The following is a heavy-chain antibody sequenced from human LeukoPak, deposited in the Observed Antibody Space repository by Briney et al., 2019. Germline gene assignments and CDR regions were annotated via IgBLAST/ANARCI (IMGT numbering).Heavy chain of an antibody. D-gene: IGHD3-9*01. CDR3: ARRGLYDILTGSYFDH. CDR2: INHSGST. Sequence: PSETLSLTCAVYGGSFSGYYWSWIRQPPGKGLEWIGEINHSGSTNYNPSLKSRVTISVDTSKNQFSLKLSSVTAADTAVYYCARRGLYDILTGSYFDHWGQGTLVTVSS. CDR1: GGSFSGYY. J-gene: IGHJ4*02. V-gene: IGHV4-34*01.